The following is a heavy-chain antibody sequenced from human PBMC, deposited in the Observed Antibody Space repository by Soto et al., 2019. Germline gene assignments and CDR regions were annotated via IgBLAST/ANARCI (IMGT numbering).Heavy chain of an antibody. J-gene: IGHJ3*02. CDR3: ARREYYEGAFDI. CDR2: IYPGDSDT. CDR1: GYSFTTFW. Sequence: PGESLKISCKASGYSFTTFWIAWVRLIPGKVLEWMGIIYPGDSDTRYSPSFQGQVTISADKSISTASLQWSSLKASDTAMYYCARREYYEGAFDIWGQGTMVTVSS. D-gene: IGHD3-22*01. V-gene: IGHV5-51*01.